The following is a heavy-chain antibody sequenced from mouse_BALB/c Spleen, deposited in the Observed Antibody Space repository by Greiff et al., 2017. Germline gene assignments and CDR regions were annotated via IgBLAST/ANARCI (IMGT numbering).Heavy chain of an antibody. CDR2: IYPGNSDT. CDR1: GYTFTSYW. CDR3: TRAYGNYENDY. D-gene: IGHD2-10*02. J-gene: IGHJ2*01. Sequence: VQLQQSGTVLARPGASVKMSCKASGYTFTSYWMHWVKQRPGQGLEWIGAIYPGNSDTSYNQKFKGKAKLTAVTSTSTAYMELSSLTNEDSAVYYCTRAYGNYENDYWGQGTTLTVSS. V-gene: IGHV1-5*01.